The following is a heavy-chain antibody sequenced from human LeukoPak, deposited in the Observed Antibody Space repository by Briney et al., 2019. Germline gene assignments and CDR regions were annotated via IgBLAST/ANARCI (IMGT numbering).Heavy chain of an antibody. CDR2: IYYSGST. J-gene: IGHJ4*02. CDR3: ARAHPTYYYGSGSYYFDY. CDR1: GGSISSYY. D-gene: IGHD3-10*01. V-gene: IGHV4-59*08. Sequence: SETLSLTCTVSGGSISSYYWSWIRQPPGKGLEWIGYIYYSGSTNYNPSLKSRVTISVDTSKNQFSLKLSSVTAADTAVYYCARAHPTYYYGSGSYYFDYWGQGTLVTVSS.